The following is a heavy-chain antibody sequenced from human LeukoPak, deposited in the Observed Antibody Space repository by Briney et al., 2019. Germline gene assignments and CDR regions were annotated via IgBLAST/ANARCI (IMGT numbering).Heavy chain of an antibody. Sequence: QSGGSLRLSCVASGFTFTSDAMNWVRQAPGKGLEWVSVVSGSGGTTSYADSVKGRFTISRDNSKNTLYLQMNSLRVEDTAVYYCAKELLGQSSGWYGHDYWGQGTLVTVSS. V-gene: IGHV3-23*01. J-gene: IGHJ4*02. CDR3: AKELLGQSSGWYGHDY. CDR2: VSGSGGTT. D-gene: IGHD6-19*01. CDR1: GFTFTSDA.